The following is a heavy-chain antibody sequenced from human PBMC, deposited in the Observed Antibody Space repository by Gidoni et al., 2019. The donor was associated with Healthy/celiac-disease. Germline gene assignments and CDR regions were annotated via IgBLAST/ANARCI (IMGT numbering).Heavy chain of an antibody. CDR3: ARGGWGDIVVVPAAMADY. CDR2: ISAYNGNT. J-gene: IGHJ4*02. V-gene: IGHV1-18*01. Sequence: QVHLVQSGAEVKKPGASVKVSCQASGYTFTSSGISWVRQDPGQGREWLGWISAYNGNTNYAQKLQGRVTMTTDTSTSTAYMELRSLRSDDTAVYYCARGGWGDIVVVPAAMADYWGQGTLVTVSS. D-gene: IGHD2-2*01. CDR1: GYTFTSSG.